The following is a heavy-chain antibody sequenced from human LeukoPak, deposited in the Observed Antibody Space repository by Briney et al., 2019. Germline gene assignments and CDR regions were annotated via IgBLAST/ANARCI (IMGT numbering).Heavy chain of an antibody. CDR1: GFTVSSNY. J-gene: IGHJ4*02. V-gene: IGHV3-48*01. CDR3: AREAYYDSSGYYKLDY. D-gene: IGHD3-22*01. CDR2: ISSSSSTI. Sequence: GGSLRLSCAASGFTVSSNYMSWVRQAPGKGLEWVSYISSSSSTIYYADSVKGRFAISRDNSKNTLYLQMNSLRAEDTAVYYCAREAYYDSSGYYKLDYWGQGTLVTVSS.